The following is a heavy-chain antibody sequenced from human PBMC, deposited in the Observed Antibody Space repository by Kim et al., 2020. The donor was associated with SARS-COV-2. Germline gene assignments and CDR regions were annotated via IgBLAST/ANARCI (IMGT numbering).Heavy chain of an antibody. CDR1: GFIFSSYA. J-gene: IGHJ4*02. Sequence: GGSLRLSCAASGFIFSSYAMSWVRQAPGKGLEWVSSISGSGANTYYADSVKGRFTISRDNSKSTLSLQMNTLRAEDTAVYYCAKVYTNKWFSDYWGQGILVTVSS. CDR2: ISGSGANT. CDR3: AKVYTNKWFSDY. V-gene: IGHV3-23*01. D-gene: IGHD3-22*01.